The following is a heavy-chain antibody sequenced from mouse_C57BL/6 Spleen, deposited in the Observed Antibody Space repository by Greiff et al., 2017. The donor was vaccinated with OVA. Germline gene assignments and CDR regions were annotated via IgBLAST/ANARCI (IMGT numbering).Heavy chain of an antibody. Sequence: QVQLKQSGAELVMPGASVKLSCKASGYTFTSYWMHWVKQRPGQGLEWIGEIDPSDSYTNYNQKFKGKSTLTVDKSSSTAYMQLSSLTSEDSAVYYCARAVPDYFDYWGQGTTLTVSS. CDR2: IDPSDSYT. CDR1: GYTFTSYW. V-gene: IGHV1-69*01. J-gene: IGHJ2*01. D-gene: IGHD1-1*01. CDR3: ARAVPDYFDY.